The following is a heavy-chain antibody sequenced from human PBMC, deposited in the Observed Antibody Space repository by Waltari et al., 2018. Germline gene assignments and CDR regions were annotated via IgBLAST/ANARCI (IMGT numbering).Heavy chain of an antibody. CDR2: ISYDGSNK. J-gene: IGHJ6*02. CDR3: AREGPSSSWYLVGYYYGMDV. V-gene: IGHV3-30*01. CDR1: GFTFSSYA. Sequence: QVQLVESGGGVVQPGRSLRLSCAASGFTFSSYAMHWVRQAPGKGLEWVAVISYDGSNKYYADSVKGRLTISRDNSKNTLYLQMNSLRAEDTAGYYCAREGPSSSWYLVGYYYGMDVWGQGTTVTVSS. D-gene: IGHD6-13*01.